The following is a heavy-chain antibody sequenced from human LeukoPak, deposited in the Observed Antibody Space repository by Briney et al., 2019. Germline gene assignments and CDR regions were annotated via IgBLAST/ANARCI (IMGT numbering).Heavy chain of an antibody. CDR3: ARDRGGSYTHDAFDI. Sequence: SVKVSCKASGGTFSSYAISWVRQAPGQGLEWMGGIIPIFGTANYAQKLQGRVTITTDESTSTAYMELSRLRSEDTAVYYCARDRGGSYTHDAFDIWGQGTMVTVSS. J-gene: IGHJ3*02. D-gene: IGHD1-26*01. CDR1: GGTFSSYA. V-gene: IGHV1-69*05. CDR2: IIPIFGTA.